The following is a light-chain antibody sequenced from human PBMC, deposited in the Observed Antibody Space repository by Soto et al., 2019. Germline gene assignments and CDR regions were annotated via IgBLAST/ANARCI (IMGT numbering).Light chain of an antibody. V-gene: IGLV3-1*01. J-gene: IGLJ2*01. CDR1: NLGDRY. CDR2: LVT. CDR3: QAWDDTSGVV. Sequence: SYALTQPPSVSVSPGQTASITCSGANLGDRYACWYQQKPGQSPVLVIYLVTKRPSGIPERFSGSNSGNTATLTIRGKQAMDEADYYCQAWDDTSGVVFGGGTKLTVL.